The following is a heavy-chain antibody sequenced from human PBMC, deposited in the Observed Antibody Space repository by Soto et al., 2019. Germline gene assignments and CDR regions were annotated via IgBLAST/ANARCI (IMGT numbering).Heavy chain of an antibody. J-gene: IGHJ5*02. CDR1: GDSMTSGSYY. CDR2: TYYRGAT. Sequence: SETLSLTCVVSGDSMTSGSYYWSWVRQPPGKGLEWLGNTYYRGATSHNPSLKGRLLISADTSRNQFSLELASVTAADTAVYYCARENPLNWGGWFDPWGQGILVTVSS. D-gene: IGHD2-21*01. V-gene: IGHV4-30-4*01. CDR3: ARENPLNWGGWFDP.